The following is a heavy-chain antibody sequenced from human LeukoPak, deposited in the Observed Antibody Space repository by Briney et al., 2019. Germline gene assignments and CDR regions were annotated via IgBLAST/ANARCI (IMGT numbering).Heavy chain of an antibody. CDR2: ISSSGSTI. D-gene: IGHD2-15*01. V-gene: IGHV3-11*01. CDR1: GFTFSDYY. J-gene: IGHJ4*02. Sequence: GGSLRLSCAASGFTFSDYYMSWIRQAPGKGLEWVSYISSSGSTIYYADSVKGRFTISRDNAKNSLYLQMNSLRAEDTAVYYCARAPFYCSGGSCYVDYWGQGTLVTVSS. CDR3: ARAPFYCSGGSCYVDY.